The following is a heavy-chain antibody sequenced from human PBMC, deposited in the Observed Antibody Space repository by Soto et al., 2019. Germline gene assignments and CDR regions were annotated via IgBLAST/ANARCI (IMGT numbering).Heavy chain of an antibody. V-gene: IGHV1-18*01. J-gene: IGHJ5*02. CDR2: ISAYNGNT. Sequence: ASVKVSCKASGYTFTTYGMSWVRQAPGQGLEWMGRISAYNGNTNYAQKLQGRVTMTTDTSTSRAYMELRSLISDDTAVYYCARVVGGLGHWFDPWGQGTLDTSPQ. CDR3: ARVVGGLGHWFDP. CDR1: GYTFTTYG. D-gene: IGHD1-26*01.